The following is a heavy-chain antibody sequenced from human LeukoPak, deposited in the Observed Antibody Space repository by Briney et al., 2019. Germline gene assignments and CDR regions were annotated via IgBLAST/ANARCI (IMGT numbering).Heavy chain of an antibody. CDR2: ISGNGGTT. CDR3: AKNQFNPLRPA. V-gene: IGHV3-23*01. Sequence: GGSLRLSCAASGSPFSSYAMSWVRQAPGKGLEWVSAISGNGGTTYYADSVEGRFTISRDNPQNTLYLQMNSLRAEDTALYYCAKNQFNPLRPAWGQGTLVTVSS. CDR1: GSPFSSYA. J-gene: IGHJ5*02. D-gene: IGHD2-8*01.